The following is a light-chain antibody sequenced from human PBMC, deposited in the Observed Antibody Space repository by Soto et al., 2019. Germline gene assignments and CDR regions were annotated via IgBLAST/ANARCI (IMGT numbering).Light chain of an antibody. Sequence: EIVLTQSPGTLSLTAGERATLSCRASQSVSSSSLAWYQHKPGQAPRLVMYGASSRATGIPDRFSGSGSGTDFTLTISRLEPEDFAIHYCQQYGSSPVSFGQGTKLEIK. J-gene: IGKJ2*03. V-gene: IGKV3-20*01. CDR1: QSVSSSS. CDR3: QQYGSSPVS. CDR2: GAS.